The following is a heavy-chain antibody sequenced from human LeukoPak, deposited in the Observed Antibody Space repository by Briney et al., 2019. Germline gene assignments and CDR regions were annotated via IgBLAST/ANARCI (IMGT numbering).Heavy chain of an antibody. CDR1: RFSFSNYW. V-gene: IGHV3-74*01. CDR3: ARDIVSGSGSLDY. Sequence: GASLRLSCEASRFSFSNYWMHWVRQAPGKGLVWVSRVKSDGSNPSYADSVKGRFTISRDNAENMLYLQMNTLGAEDTAVYYCARDIVSGSGSLDYWGQGTLVTVSS. D-gene: IGHD3-10*01. CDR2: VKSDGSNP. J-gene: IGHJ4*02.